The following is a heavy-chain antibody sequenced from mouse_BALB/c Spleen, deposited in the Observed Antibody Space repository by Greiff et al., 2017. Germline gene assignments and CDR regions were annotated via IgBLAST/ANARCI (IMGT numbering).Heavy chain of an antibody. CDR1: GFTFTDYY. V-gene: IGHV7-3*02. CDR2: IRNKANGYTT. CDR3: ARDMSAY. J-gene: IGHJ3*01. Sequence: EVKLMESGGGLVQPGGSLRLSCATSGFTFTDYYMSWVRQPPGKALEWLGFIRNKANGYTTEYSASVKGRFTISRDNSQSILYLQMNTLRAEDSATYYCARDMSAYWGQGTLVTVSA.